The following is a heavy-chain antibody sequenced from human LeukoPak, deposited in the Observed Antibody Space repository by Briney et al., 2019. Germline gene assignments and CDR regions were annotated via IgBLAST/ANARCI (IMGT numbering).Heavy chain of an antibody. CDR2: ISSSGSTI. J-gene: IGHJ6*03. V-gene: IGHV3-48*03. CDR1: GFTFSSYE. Sequence: PGGSLRLSCAASGFTFSSYEMNWVRQAPGKGLEWVSYISSSGSTIYYADSVKGRFTISRDNAKNSLYLQMNSLRAEDTAVYYCARVRYSSGWSPGYMDVWGKGTTVTISS. D-gene: IGHD6-19*01. CDR3: ARVRYSSGWSPGYMDV.